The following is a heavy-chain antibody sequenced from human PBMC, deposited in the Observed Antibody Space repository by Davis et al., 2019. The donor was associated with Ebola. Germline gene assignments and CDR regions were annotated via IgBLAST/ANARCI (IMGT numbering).Heavy chain of an antibody. Sequence: GESLKISCAAAGFTFDDYAMHWVRQAPGKGLEWVSRIDTDGSTTNYADSVRGRFTISRDNAKNTLFLQMNSLRADDTAVYYCARDVAGRAGYWGQGTLVTVSS. V-gene: IGHV3-74*01. D-gene: IGHD1-14*01. CDR1: GFTFDDYA. CDR2: IDTDGSTT. CDR3: ARDVAGRAGY. J-gene: IGHJ4*02.